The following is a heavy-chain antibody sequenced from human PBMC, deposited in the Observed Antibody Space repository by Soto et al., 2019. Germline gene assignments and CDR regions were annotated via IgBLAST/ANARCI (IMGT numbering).Heavy chain of an antibody. CDR2: IGHLETT. CDR1: GVALTSGVYS. V-gene: IGHV4-30-2*06. Sequence: QVRLLESGSERVTPSETLSLTCSVSGVALTSGVYSWSWIRQSPEKGLEWLGYIGHLETTYYNPPLKSRLSLFIDRPRNQFSLGLCSLTAADQAVYYCARGGGYDSFDFVGQGIQVTFSS. J-gene: IGHJ4*02. CDR3: ARGGGYDSFDF. D-gene: IGHD2-15*01.